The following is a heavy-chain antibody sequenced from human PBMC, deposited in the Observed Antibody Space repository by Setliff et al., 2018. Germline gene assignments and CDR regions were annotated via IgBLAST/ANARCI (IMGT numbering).Heavy chain of an antibody. CDR1: GFTFSSYG. CDR3: ARPMYYYYYYMDV. CDR2: IRYDGST. Sequence: GGSLRLSCAASGFTFSSYGMHWVRQAPGKGLEWVAFIRYDGSTYYADSVKGRFTISRDNSKNTLYLQLNSLRSEDTAIYYCARPMYYYYYYMDVWGKGTAVTVSS. J-gene: IGHJ6*03. V-gene: IGHV3-30*02.